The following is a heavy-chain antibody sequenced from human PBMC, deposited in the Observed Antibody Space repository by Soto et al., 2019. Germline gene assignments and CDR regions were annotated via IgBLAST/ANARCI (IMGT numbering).Heavy chain of an antibody. CDR3: ARGVRGSYSLAFDY. CDR2: LYYSGST. D-gene: IGHD1-26*01. Sequence: SETLSLTCTVSGGSISSYYWSWIRQPPGKGLGWIGYLYYSGSTNYNPSLKSRVTISVDTSKNQFSLKLSSVTAADTAVYYCARGVRGSYSLAFDYWGQGTLVTVSS. CDR1: GGSISSYY. V-gene: IGHV4-59*01. J-gene: IGHJ4*02.